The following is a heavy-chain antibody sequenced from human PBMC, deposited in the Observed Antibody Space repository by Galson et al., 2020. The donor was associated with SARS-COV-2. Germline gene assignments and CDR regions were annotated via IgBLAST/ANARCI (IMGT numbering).Heavy chain of an antibody. CDR3: VRDHFDGKVSDC. Sequence: TGGSLRLSCAASGFTFRTYALNWVRQAPGKGLEWVSSITSSSTYIYYADSVKGRFTISRDNANNSLYLQMNSLRAEDTAIHYCVRDHFDGKVSDCWGQGTLVTVSS. J-gene: IGHJ4*02. CDR1: GFTFRTYA. V-gene: IGHV3-21*01. D-gene: IGHD1-1*01. CDR2: ITSSSTYI.